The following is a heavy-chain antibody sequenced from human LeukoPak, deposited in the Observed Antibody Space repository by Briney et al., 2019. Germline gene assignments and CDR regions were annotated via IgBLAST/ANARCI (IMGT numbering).Heavy chain of an antibody. V-gene: IGHV4-34*01. Sequence: SETLSLTCAVYGGSFSGYYWSWIRQPPGKGLEGIGEINHSGSTNYNPSLKSRVTISVDTSKNQFSLKLSPVTAADTAVYYCARVFHPTTVVTPAYFDYWGQGTLVTVSS. CDR3: ARVFHPTTVVTPAYFDY. D-gene: IGHD4-23*01. J-gene: IGHJ4*02. CDR1: GGSFSGYY. CDR2: INHSGST.